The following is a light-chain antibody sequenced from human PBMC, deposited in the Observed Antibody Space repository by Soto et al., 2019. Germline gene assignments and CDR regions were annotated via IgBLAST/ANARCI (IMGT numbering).Light chain of an antibody. CDR1: QSISSY. J-gene: IGKJ4*01. CDR3: QQSYSTPPS. V-gene: IGKV1-39*01. CDR2: AAS. Sequence: DIQMTQSPSSLSASVGDRVTITCRASQSISSYLNWYQQKPGKAPKLLIYAASSLQSGVSSRFSGSGSGTDFTLTISSLHPEDFATYYCQQSYSTPPSFGGGTKVEIK.